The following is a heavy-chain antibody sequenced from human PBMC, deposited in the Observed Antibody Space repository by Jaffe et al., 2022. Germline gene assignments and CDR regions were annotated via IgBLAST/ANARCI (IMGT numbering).Heavy chain of an antibody. CDR2: ISGSGGST. Sequence: EVQLLESGGGLVQPGGSLRLSCAASGFTFSSYAMSWVRQAPGKGLEWVSAISGSGGSTYYADSVKGRFTISRDNSKNTLYLQMNSLRAEDTAVYYCAKWDLMGLNIVATIIPPWAFDIWGQGTMVTVSS. D-gene: IGHD5-12*01. V-gene: IGHV3-23*01. CDR3: AKWDLMGLNIVATIIPPWAFDI. CDR1: GFTFSSYA. J-gene: IGHJ3*02.